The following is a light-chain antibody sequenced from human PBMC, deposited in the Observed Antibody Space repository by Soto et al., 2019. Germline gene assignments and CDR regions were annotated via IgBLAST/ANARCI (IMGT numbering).Light chain of an antibody. Sequence: QSVLTQPPSASGTIGQRITISCSGTTSNIESHTVNWYQQVPGTAPKLLSNTNKQRPTGVPDRFSGSKSGASASLAINGLQYEYESSYCCAPCDYSRTGVFGTGTNVAAL. J-gene: IGLJ1*01. CDR2: TNK. CDR1: TSNIESHT. CDR3: APCDYSRTGV. V-gene: IGLV1-44*01.